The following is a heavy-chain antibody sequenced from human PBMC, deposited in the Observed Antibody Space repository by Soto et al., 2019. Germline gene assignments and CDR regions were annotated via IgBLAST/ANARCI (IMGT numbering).Heavy chain of an antibody. CDR3: ARCYCSVGSCFTCWHFDL. D-gene: IGHD2-15*01. V-gene: IGHV1-18*01. CDR2: ISIEKGDT. Sequence: QVQVVQSGAEVKKPGASVKVACKASGYSFDTFGMSWVRQAPGQGLEWMGWISIEKGDTNSAQKFQDRVTMTTDTSTSTAYMELRSLTSDDTAVYYCARCYCSVGSCFTCWHFDLWGRGTLDTVSS. CDR1: GYSFDTFG. J-gene: IGHJ2*01.